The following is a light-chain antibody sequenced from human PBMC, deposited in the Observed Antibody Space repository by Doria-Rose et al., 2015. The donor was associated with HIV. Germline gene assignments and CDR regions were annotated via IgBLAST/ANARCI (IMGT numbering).Light chain of an antibody. CDR2: WAS. V-gene: IGKV4-1*01. Sequence: DIRTTQSLESLGMSLGERATLNCKSNQSLLYTSKNYLAWYQQKPGQPPKLLIYWASTRQSGVPARFSGSGSGTDFTLTISSLEAEDVAVYYCQQYYDTPSFGPGTTVDIK. CDR3: QQYYDTPS. J-gene: IGKJ3*01. CDR1: QSLLYTSKNY.